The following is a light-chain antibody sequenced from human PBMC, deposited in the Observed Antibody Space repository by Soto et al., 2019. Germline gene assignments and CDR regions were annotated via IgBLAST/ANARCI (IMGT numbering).Light chain of an antibody. V-gene: IGLV1-47*01. J-gene: IGLJ1*01. Sequence: QAVLTKPPSASGTPGQRVTISWSGSSSNIGSNYVYWYQHFPGTAPKLLIYRINQRPSGVPDRFSGSKSGTSASLAISGLRSEDEADYYCAAWDDSLSGYVFGTGTKVTVL. CDR2: RIN. CDR3: AAWDDSLSGYV. CDR1: SSNIGSNY.